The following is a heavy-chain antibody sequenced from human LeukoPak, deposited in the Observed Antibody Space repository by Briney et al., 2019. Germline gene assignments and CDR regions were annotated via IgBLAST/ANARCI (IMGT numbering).Heavy chain of an antibody. V-gene: IGHV3-11*01. Sequence: LSLTCAVYGGSFSGYYWSWIRQPPGKGLEWIAYISSSGSTTYYGDSVKGRFTISRDNAKNSLSLQMNSLRADDTAVYYCARRSTVPNNYYLDYWGQGALVTVSS. CDR1: GGSFSGYY. D-gene: IGHD1-1*01. CDR2: ISSSGSTT. CDR3: ARRSTVPNNYYLDY. J-gene: IGHJ4*02.